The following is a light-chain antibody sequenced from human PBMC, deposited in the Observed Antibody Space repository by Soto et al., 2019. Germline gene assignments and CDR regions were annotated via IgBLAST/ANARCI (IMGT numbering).Light chain of an antibody. CDR2: DAS. Sequence: IQVTASPSARAATVGERGTITCRASQSINRWLAWYQQKPGKAPKLLIYDASSLESGVPSRFSGSGSGTEFTLTISSLQPDDFATYYCQQYNSYPWTFGQGTKADIK. CDR3: QQYNSYPWT. J-gene: IGKJ1*01. CDR1: QSINRW. V-gene: IGKV1-5*01.